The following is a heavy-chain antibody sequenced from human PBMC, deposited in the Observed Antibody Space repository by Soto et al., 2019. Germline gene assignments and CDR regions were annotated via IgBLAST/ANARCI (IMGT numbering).Heavy chain of an antibody. Sequence: RSLTPSSAAYGVTFSTLILHRDRLDPGEGLEWVAVISYDGGDRTYYAASLKGRFTISKDSSKNTLFLQMNSLRPDDTAVYYCAKAALPTAAFDPWGQGTQVTVSS. CDR3: AKAALPTAAFDP. CDR1: GVTFSTLI. D-gene: IGHD2-2*01. J-gene: IGHJ5*02. V-gene: IGHV3-30*18. CDR2: ISYDGGDRT.